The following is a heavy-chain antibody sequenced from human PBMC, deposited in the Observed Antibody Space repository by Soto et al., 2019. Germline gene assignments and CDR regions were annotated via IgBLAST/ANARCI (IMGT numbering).Heavy chain of an antibody. V-gene: IGHV4-30-4*01. J-gene: IGHJ6*02. CDR2: IYYSGST. CDR3: ARATPDYGDYYYYGMDV. Sequence: QVQLQESGPGLVKPSQTLSLTCTVSGGSIRSGYYYWSWIRQPPGKGLEWIGYIYYSGSTYYNPSIKSRVTISVDTSKNQFSLKLSSVTAADTAVYYCARATPDYGDYYYYGMDVWGQGTTVTVSS. D-gene: IGHD4-17*01. CDR1: GGSIRSGYYY.